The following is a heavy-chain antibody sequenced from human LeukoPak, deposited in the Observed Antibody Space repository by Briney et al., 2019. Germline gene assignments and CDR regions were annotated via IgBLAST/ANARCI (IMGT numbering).Heavy chain of an antibody. J-gene: IGHJ4*02. V-gene: IGHV3-7*03. CDR3: VRDRGYSTFDY. D-gene: IGHD3-22*01. CDR2: INLDGSEI. Sequence: PGGSLRLSCEASGFVFGHSWMSWVRQAPGKGLEWVANINLDGSEINYLGSLTGRLTISRDNAKDSLYLQMNGLRAEDTAVYFCVRDRGYSTFDYWGQGTLVTVSS. CDR1: GFVFGHSW.